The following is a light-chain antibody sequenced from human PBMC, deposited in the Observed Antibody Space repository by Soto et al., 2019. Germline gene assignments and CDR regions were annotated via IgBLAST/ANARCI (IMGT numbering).Light chain of an antibody. CDR3: GTWDSSLSAVV. CDR2: DNN. V-gene: IGLV1-51*01. CDR1: XXNIGNNY. Sequence: QSVLTQPPSVSAAPXXXVTISCSXXXXNIGNNYVSWYQQLPGTAPKLLIYDNNKRPSGIPDRFSGSKSGTSATLGITGLQTGDEADYYCGTWDSSLSAVVFGGGTKLTVL. J-gene: IGLJ2*01.